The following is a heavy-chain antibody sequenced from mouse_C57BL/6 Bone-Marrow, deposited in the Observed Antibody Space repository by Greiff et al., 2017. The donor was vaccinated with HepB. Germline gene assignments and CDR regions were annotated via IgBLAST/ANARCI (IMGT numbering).Heavy chain of an antibody. J-gene: IGHJ2*01. D-gene: IGHD2-5*01. CDR3: ARHVNSTFDY. V-gene: IGHV5-12*01. Sequence: EVMLVESGGGLVQPGGSLKLSCAASGFTFSDYYMYWVRQTPEKRLEWVAYISNGGGSTYYPDTVKGRFTISRDNAKNTLYLQMSRLKSEDTAMYYCARHVNSTFDYWGQGTTLTVSS. CDR2: ISNGGGST. CDR1: GFTFSDYY.